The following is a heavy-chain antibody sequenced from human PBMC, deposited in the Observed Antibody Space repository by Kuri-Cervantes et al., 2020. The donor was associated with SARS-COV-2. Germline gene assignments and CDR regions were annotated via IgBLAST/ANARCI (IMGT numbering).Heavy chain of an antibody. J-gene: IGHJ5*02. CDR2: INPNSGGT. V-gene: IGHV1-2*02. D-gene: IGHD3-22*01. Sequence: ASVKVSCKASGYTFTGYYMHWVRQAPGQGLEWMGWINPNSGGTNYAQKFQGRVTMTRDTSISTAYMELSRLRSDDTAVYYCARFRITMRGFDPWGQGTLVTGLL. CDR1: GYTFTGYY. CDR3: ARFRITMRGFDP.